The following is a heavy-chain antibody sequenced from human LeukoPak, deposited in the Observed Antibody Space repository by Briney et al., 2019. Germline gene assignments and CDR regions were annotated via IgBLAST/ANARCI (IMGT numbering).Heavy chain of an antibody. V-gene: IGHV3-48*03. CDR2: ISSGGSTV. Sequence: GGSLRLSCAASGLTFSSYEMNWVRQAPGKGLEWVSYISSGGSTVHYADSVKGRFTIPRDNAKNSLYLQMNSLRAEDTAVYYCARVIIVGATGIWGQGTMVTVSS. D-gene: IGHD1-26*01. CDR1: GLTFSSYE. J-gene: IGHJ3*02. CDR3: ARVIIVGATGI.